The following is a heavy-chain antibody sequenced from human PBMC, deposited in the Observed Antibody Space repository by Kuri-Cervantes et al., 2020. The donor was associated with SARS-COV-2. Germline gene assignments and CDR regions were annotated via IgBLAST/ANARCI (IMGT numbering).Heavy chain of an antibody. Sequence: GGSLRLSCAASGFTFGDYYMSWIRQAPGKGLEWVSYISSSSSYTNYADSVKGRFTISRDNAKNSLYLQMNSLRAEDTAVYYCARDQGAHIAVAVVFDYWGQGTLVTVSS. CDR2: ISSSSSYT. CDR3: ARDQGAHIAVAVVFDY. J-gene: IGHJ4*02. CDR1: GFTFGDYY. V-gene: IGHV3-11*06. D-gene: IGHD6-19*01.